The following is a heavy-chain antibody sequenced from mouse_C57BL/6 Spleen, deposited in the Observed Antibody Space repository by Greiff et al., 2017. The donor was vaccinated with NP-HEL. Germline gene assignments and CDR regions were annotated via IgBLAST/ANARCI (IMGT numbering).Heavy chain of an antibody. CDR1: GYTFTSYW. V-gene: IGHV1-64*01. CDR3: ARSGGYYADY. Sequence: VQLQQPGAELVKPGASVKLSCKASGYTFTSYWMHWVKRRPGQGLEWIGMIHPNSGSTNYNEKFKSKATLTVDKSSSTAYMQLSSLTSEDSAVYYCARSGGYYADYWGQGTTLTVSS. J-gene: IGHJ2*01. CDR2: IHPNSGST. D-gene: IGHD2-3*01.